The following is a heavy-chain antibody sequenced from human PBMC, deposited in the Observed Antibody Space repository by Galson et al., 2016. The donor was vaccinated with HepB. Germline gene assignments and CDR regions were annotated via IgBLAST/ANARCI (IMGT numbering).Heavy chain of an antibody. J-gene: IGHJ5*02. CDR3: AKVDYFAGAHWFDP. CDR2: INGSAART. D-gene: IGHD3-9*01. Sequence: SLRLSCAASGFTFSGYAMTWVRQAPGQGLEWVSAINGSAARTYYADSVRGRVTIYRDNSRNTLYLQMNSLRAEDTAVYYCAKVDYFAGAHWFDPWGQGTLVTVSS. CDR1: GFTFSGYA. V-gene: IGHV3-23*01.